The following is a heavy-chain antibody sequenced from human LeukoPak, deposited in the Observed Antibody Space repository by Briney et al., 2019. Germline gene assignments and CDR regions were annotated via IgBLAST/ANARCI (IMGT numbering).Heavy chain of an antibody. CDR1: GFTFSSYA. J-gene: IGHJ4*02. Sequence: PGGSLRLSCAASGFTFSSYAMHWVRQAPGKGLEWVAVISYDGSNKYYADSVKGRFTISRDNSKNTLYLQMNSLRAEDTAVYYCAKDRWGQQLVQWGQGTLVTVSS. CDR2: ISYDGSNK. D-gene: IGHD6-13*01. V-gene: IGHV3-30*04. CDR3: AKDRWGQQLVQ.